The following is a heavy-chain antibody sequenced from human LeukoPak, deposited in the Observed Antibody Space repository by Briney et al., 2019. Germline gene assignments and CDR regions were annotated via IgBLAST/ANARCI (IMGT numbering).Heavy chain of an antibody. CDR2: IYSGGTT. D-gene: IGHD1-26*01. CDR3: ARDYTSWDPFDY. V-gene: IGHV3-66*02. Sequence: GGSLRLSCAVSGFNVRSNYMSWVRQAPGKGLEWVSAIYSGGTTYYADSVKGRFTISRDNSKKMLYLQMNSLRVEDTAVYYCARDYTSWDPFDYWGQGTLVTVSS. CDR1: GFNVRSNY. J-gene: IGHJ4*02.